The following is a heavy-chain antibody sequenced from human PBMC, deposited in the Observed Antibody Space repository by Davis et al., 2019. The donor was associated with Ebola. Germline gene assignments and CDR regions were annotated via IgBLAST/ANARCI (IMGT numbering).Heavy chain of an antibody. D-gene: IGHD1-26*01. Sequence: GESLKISCAASGFTFDDYAMHWVRQAPGKGLEWVSLISGGGGSTYYADSVKGRFTISRDNSKNSLYLQMNSLRTEDTALYYCAKDAAMARVGASYYYGMDVWGQGTTVTVSS. V-gene: IGHV3-43*02. J-gene: IGHJ6*02. CDR1: GFTFDDYA. CDR3: AKDAAMARVGASYYYGMDV. CDR2: ISGGGGST.